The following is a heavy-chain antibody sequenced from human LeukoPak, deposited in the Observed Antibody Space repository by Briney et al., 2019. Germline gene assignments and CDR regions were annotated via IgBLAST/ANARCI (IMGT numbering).Heavy chain of an antibody. CDR3: SSKIVVTTTGWLFDY. J-gene: IGHJ4*02. Sequence: PGGSLRLSCAASGFTFSSYSMNWVRQAPGKGLEWVSYISSSGNTIYYADSVKGRFTISRDNAKNSLYLQMNSLRAEDTAVYYCSSKIVVTTTGWLFDYWGPGSLVTVSS. D-gene: IGHD5-12*01. CDR1: GFTFSSYS. CDR2: ISSSGNTI. V-gene: IGHV3-48*04.